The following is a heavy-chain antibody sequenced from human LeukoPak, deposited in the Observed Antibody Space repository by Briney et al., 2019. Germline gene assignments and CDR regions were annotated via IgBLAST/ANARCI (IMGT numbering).Heavy chain of an antibody. Sequence: GGSLRLSCAVSGFTFISYGMQWVRQAPGKGRAWVSRINTDGSGTAYADSVKGRFTISRDNAKNTLYLQMNSLRAEDTALYYCARELPREVTLDYWGQGTLVTVSS. V-gene: IGHV3-74*01. CDR1: GFTFISYG. CDR3: ARELPREVTLDY. CDR2: INTDGSGT. D-gene: IGHD2-21*02. J-gene: IGHJ4*01.